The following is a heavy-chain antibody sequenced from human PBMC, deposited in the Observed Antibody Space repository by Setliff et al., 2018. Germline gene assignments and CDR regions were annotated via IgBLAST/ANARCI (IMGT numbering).Heavy chain of an antibody. Sequence: PGGSLRLSCAASGFTFSASTMNWVRQAPGKGLEWVSRLNEDGSTTTYADSVKGRFTISRDNAKNTLYLQMNSLRAEDTAVYYCARDLSGRSDYWGQGTLVTVSS. CDR1: GFTFSAST. J-gene: IGHJ4*02. CDR3: ARDLSGRSDY. D-gene: IGHD3-3*01. CDR2: LNEDGSTT. V-gene: IGHV3-74*03.